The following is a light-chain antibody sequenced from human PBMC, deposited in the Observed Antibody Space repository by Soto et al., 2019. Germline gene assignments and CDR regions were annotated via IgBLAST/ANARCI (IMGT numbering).Light chain of an antibody. V-gene: IGLV3-21*02. Sequence: SSELTQPPSVSVAPGQTARITCGGNNIGSKSVHWYQQKPGQAPVLVVYDDTDRPSGIPERISGSNSGNTATLTISSVEAGDEADYCCQVWDSSSDHVVFGGGTKLTVL. CDR1: NIGSKS. CDR2: DDT. J-gene: IGLJ2*01. CDR3: QVWDSSSDHVV.